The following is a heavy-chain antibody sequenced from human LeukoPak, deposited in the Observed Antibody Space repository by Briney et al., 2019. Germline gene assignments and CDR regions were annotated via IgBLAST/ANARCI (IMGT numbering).Heavy chain of an antibody. J-gene: IGHJ6*03. V-gene: IGHV3-53*05. CDR1: GFTVSSNY. D-gene: IGHD2-2*01. Sequence: GSLRLSCAASGFTVSSNYMSWVRQAPGKGLEWVSVIYSGGSTYYADSVKGRFTISRDNSKNSLYLQMNSLRAEDTALYYCAKDGCSSTSCYGYYMDVWGKGTTVTVSS. CDR2: IYSGGST. CDR3: AKDGCSSTSCYGYYMDV.